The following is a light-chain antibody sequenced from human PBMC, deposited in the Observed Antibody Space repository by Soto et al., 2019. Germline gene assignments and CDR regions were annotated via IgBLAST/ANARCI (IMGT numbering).Light chain of an antibody. Sequence: DIQMTQSPSTLSASVGERATISCRASQSISSWLAWYQQKPGRAPNLLIYYASSLETGVPSRFSGSGSGSEFTLTISSLEPDDFAVYYCQQYNSYSRTFGQGTKVEIK. J-gene: IGKJ1*01. CDR3: QQYNSYSRT. V-gene: IGKV1-5*01. CDR2: YAS. CDR1: QSISSW.